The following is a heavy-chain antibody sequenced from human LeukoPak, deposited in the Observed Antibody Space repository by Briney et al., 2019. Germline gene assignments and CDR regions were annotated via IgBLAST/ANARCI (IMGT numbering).Heavy chain of an antibody. V-gene: IGHV1-18*01. D-gene: IGHD3-10*01. Sequence: GASVKVSCKASGYTFTSYGISWVRQAPGQGLEWMGWISAYNGNTNYAQKLQGRVTMTTDTSTSTAYMELRSLRSDDTAVYYCARGPPITLIRGGQWYYYMDVWGKGTTVTISS. CDR1: GYTFTSYG. CDR3: ARGPPITLIRGGQWYYYMDV. J-gene: IGHJ6*03. CDR2: ISAYNGNT.